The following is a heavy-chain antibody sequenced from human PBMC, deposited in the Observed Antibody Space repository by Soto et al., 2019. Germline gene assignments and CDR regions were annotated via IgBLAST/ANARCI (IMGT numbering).Heavy chain of an antibody. CDR1: GFTFSSYS. J-gene: IGHJ4*02. CDR3: ARDFAYSGSPFNY. CDR2: ISSSSVYI. Sequence: EVRLVESGGGLVKPGWSLRLSCAASGFTFSSYSMNWVRQAPGKGLEGMASISSSSVYIYYADSLKGRFTISRDNAMNSHFMQLNSRGVEDTDVYYCARDFAYSGSPFNYWGQGTLVTVSP. D-gene: IGHD1-26*01. V-gene: IGHV3-21*02.